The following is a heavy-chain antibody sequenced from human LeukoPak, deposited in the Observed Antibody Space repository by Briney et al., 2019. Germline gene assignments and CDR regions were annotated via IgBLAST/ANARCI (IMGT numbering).Heavy chain of an antibody. Sequence: GGSLRLSCAASGFAFSSYAMSWVRQAPGKGLEWVSAISGSGGSTYYADSVKGRFTISRDNSKNTLYLQMNSLRAEDTAVYYCAKEPGYSSSWFAILDYWGQGTLVTVSS. V-gene: IGHV3-23*01. CDR1: GFAFSSYA. CDR3: AKEPGYSSSWFAILDY. J-gene: IGHJ4*02. D-gene: IGHD6-13*01. CDR2: ISGSGGST.